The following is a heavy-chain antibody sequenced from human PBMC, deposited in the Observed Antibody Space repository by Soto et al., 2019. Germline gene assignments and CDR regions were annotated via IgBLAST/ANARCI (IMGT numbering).Heavy chain of an antibody. CDR2: ISYDGSNK. V-gene: IGHV3-30*18. CDR3: AKEEGGTGVYYYYYYMDV. J-gene: IGHJ6*03. D-gene: IGHD1-1*01. CDR1: GFTFSSYG. Sequence: GGSLRLSCAASGFTFSSYGMHWVRQAPGKGLEWVAVISYDGSNKYYADSVKGRFTISRDKSKNTLYLQMNSLRAEDTAVYYCAKEEGGTGVYYYYYYMDVWGKGTTVTVSS.